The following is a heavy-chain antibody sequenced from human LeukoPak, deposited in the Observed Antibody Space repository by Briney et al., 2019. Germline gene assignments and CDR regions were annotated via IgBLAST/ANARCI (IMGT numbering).Heavy chain of an antibody. Sequence: SETLSLTCTVSGGSISSYYWSWIRQPPGKGLEWIGYINHSGSTNYNPSLKSRVTISIDTSKNQFSLKLSSVTAADTAVYYCARRYSSGGGYLDFWGQGTLVTVSS. CDR1: GGSISSYY. CDR2: INHSGST. D-gene: IGHD6-19*01. J-gene: IGHJ4*02. V-gene: IGHV4-59*08. CDR3: ARRYSSGGGYLDF.